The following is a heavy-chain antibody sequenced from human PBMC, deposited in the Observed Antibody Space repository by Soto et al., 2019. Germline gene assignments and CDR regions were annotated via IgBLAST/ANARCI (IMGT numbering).Heavy chain of an antibody. Sequence: GGSLRLSCTASGFTFRSYAMHWVRQPPGKGLEWVTTISHDGNKKYYADSVKGRFTVSRDNPSNTVYLQLSAARAEDTALYYCARDFKTSSDGYYYYGLDVWGQGTTVTVSS. D-gene: IGHD3-10*01. CDR2: ISHDGNKK. V-gene: IGHV3-30-3*01. CDR1: GFTFRSYA. J-gene: IGHJ6*02. CDR3: ARDFKTSSDGYYYYGLDV.